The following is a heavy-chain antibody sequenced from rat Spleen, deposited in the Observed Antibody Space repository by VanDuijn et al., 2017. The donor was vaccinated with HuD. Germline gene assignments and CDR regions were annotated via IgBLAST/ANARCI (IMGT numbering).Heavy chain of an antibody. D-gene: IGHD2-5*01. CDR3: TRGGYFRY. J-gene: IGHJ2*01. CDR1: GFSFSMYG. Sequence: EVQVVDHGGGLVQPGRSLKVSCAPSGFSFSMYGMAWVRQAPTKGLEWVASIGIGGGNTYYRDSVKGRFTISRDTAQNILYLQMNSPRSEGTATYYCTRGGYFRYWGQGVMVTVSS. V-gene: IGHV5S13*01. CDR2: IGIGGGNT.